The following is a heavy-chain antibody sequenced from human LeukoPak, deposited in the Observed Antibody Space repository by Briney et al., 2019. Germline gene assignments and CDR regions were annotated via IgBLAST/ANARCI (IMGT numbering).Heavy chain of an antibody. CDR3: AREGIVVVVAATYSYGMDV. D-gene: IGHD2-15*01. CDR1: GFTFSGYE. V-gene: IGHV3-48*03. J-gene: IGHJ6*02. CDR2: ISSSGSTI. Sequence: PGGSLRLSCAASGFTFSGYEMNWVRQAPGKGLEWVSYISSSGSTIYYADSVKGRFTISRDNAKNSLYLQMNSLRAEDTAVYYCAREGIVVVVAATYSYGMDVWGQGTTVTVSS.